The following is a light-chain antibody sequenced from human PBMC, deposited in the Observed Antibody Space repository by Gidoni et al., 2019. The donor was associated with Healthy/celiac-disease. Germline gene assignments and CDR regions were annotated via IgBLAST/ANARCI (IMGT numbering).Light chain of an antibody. CDR2: GAS. Sequence: EIVMTQSPATLSVSPGERATLSCRASQSVSSNLALYQQKPGQAPRLLIYGASTRATGIPARFSGSGSGTDFTLTISSLQSEDFAVYYCQQYNNWPRTFGQGTKVEIK. CDR1: QSVSSN. J-gene: IGKJ1*01. CDR3: QQYNNWPRT. V-gene: IGKV3-15*01.